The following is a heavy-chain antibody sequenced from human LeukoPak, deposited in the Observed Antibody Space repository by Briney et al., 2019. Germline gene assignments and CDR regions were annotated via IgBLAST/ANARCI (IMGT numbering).Heavy chain of an antibody. V-gene: IGHV4-59*01. CDR3: AGSATGTHAEIGY. J-gene: IGHJ4*02. Sequence: SETLSLTCSVSGGSISSYYWIWIRQPPRKGLEWIGYLYNTGSTNYNPSLKSRITISADTSKNQLSLRLESVTAADTAVYYCAGSATGTHAEIGYWGQGTLVTVSS. CDR2: LYNTGST. CDR1: GGSISSYY. D-gene: IGHD1-1*01.